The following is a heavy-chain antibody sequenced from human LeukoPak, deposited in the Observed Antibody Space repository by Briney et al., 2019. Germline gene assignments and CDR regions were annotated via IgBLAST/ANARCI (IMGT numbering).Heavy chain of an antibody. CDR3: AKGRRWELPLDY. Sequence: GGSLRLSCAASGFTFNNYAMSWVRQAPGKGLEGVSAISGSGGKTYYADSVKGRFTISRDSSKNTLYLQMNSLRAEGTAVYYCAKGRRWELPLDYWGQGTLVTVSS. CDR2: ISGSGGKT. J-gene: IGHJ4*02. V-gene: IGHV3-23*01. CDR1: GFTFNNYA. D-gene: IGHD1-26*01.